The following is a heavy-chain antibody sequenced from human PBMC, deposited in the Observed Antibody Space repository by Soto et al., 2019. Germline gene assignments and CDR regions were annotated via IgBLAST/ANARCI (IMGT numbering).Heavy chain of an antibody. CDR3: AGSTYYYGSGSYSSIY. CDR2: ISGSGGST. Sequence: EVQLLESGGGLVHPGGSLRLSCAASGFTSSSYAMSWVRQAPGKGLEWVSAISGSGGSTYYADPVKGRFSISRDNSNDTLNLQMNSLRAEDTAVYYWAGSTYYYGSGSYSSIYWGQGTLVTVSS. V-gene: IGHV3-23*01. CDR1: GFTSSSYA. D-gene: IGHD3-10*01. J-gene: IGHJ4*02.